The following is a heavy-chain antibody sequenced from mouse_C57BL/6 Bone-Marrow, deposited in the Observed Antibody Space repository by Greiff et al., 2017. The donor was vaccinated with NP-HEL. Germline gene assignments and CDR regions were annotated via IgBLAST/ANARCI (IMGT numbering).Heavy chain of an antibody. CDR2: IDPENGDT. CDR3: TTGGYDAYFDY. V-gene: IGHV14-4*01. J-gene: IGHJ2*01. CDR1: GFNIKDDY. Sequence: EVQLVESGAELVRPGASVKLSCTASGFNIKDDYMHWVKQRPEQGLEWIGWIDPENGDTEYASKFQGKATITADTSSNTAYLQLSSLTSEDTAVYYCTTGGYDAYFDYWGQGTTLTVSS. D-gene: IGHD2-2*01.